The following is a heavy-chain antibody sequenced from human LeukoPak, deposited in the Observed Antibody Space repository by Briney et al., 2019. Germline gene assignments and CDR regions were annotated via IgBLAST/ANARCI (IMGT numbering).Heavy chain of an antibody. CDR3: VKGPCSGGSCYLEY. V-gene: IGHV3-64*05. CDR2: ISSKGGST. Sequence: GGSLRLSCSASGFTFSNYAMHWVRQAPGKGLEYVSGISSKGGSTYHADPVRGRFTISRDNSKNTLYIQMNSLRAEDTAVYYCVKGPCSGGSCYLEYWGQGTLVTVSS. J-gene: IGHJ4*02. CDR1: GFTFSNYA. D-gene: IGHD2-15*01.